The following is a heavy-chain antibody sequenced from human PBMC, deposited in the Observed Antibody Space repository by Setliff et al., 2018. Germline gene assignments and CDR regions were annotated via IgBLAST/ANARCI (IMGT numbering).Heavy chain of an antibody. Sequence: LRLSCAASGFTFSSYAMSWVRQAPGKGLEWVSAISGSGGSTYYADSVKGRFTISRDNFKNTLYLQMNSLRAEDTAVYSCAKNGFGVVALGVNNWFDPWGQGTLVTVSS. J-gene: IGHJ5*02. CDR3: AKNGFGVVALGVNNWFDP. CDR1: GFTFSSYA. D-gene: IGHD3-10*01. CDR2: ISGSGGST. V-gene: IGHV3-23*01.